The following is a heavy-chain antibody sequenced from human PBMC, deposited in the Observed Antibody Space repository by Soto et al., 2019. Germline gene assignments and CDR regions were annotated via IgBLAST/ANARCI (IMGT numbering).Heavy chain of an antibody. Sequence: SETLSLTCTVSGGSISSYYWSWIRQPPGKGLEWIGYIYYSGSTNYNPSLKSRVTISVDTSKNQFSLKLSSVTAADTAVYYCARAGAIQLWLGTFDYWGQGTLVTVSS. CDR3: ARAGAIQLWLGTFDY. CDR2: IYYSGST. V-gene: IGHV4-59*01. J-gene: IGHJ4*02. D-gene: IGHD5-18*01. CDR1: GGSISSYY.